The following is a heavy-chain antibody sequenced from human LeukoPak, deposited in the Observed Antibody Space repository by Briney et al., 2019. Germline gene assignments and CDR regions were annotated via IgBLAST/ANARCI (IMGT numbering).Heavy chain of an antibody. Sequence: RSSETLSLTCTVSGGSISSSSYYWGWIRQPPGKGLQWIGSIYYSGSTYYNPSLKSRVHISVDTSKKQFSLKLSSVTAADTAVYYCARQDLMITFGGVIGTFDYWGQGTLVTVSS. CDR2: IYYSGST. J-gene: IGHJ4*02. CDR1: GGSISSSSYY. V-gene: IGHV4-39*01. D-gene: IGHD3-16*02. CDR3: ARQDLMITFGGVIGTFDY.